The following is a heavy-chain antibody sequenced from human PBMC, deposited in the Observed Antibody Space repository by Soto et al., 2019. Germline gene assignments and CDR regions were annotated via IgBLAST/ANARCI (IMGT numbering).Heavy chain of an antibody. CDR3: ARGSRIAKGIAAFVGDTGAFDI. CDR2: ISSSGSTI. J-gene: IGHJ3*02. D-gene: IGHD6-25*01. Sequence: PGGSLRLSCAASGFTFSDYYMSWIRQAPGKGLEWVSYISSSGSTIYYAYSVKGRFTISRDNAKNSLYLQMNSLRAEDTAVYYCARGSRIAKGIAAFVGDTGAFDIWGQGTMVTVSS. V-gene: IGHV3-11*01. CDR1: GFTFSDYY.